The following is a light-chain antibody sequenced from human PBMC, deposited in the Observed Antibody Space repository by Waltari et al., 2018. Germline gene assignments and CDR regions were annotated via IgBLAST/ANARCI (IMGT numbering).Light chain of an antibody. CDR2: AVT. J-gene: IGLJ2*01. Sequence: SDLTQPPSASGSLGQSVTLSGSGTSRDVGGYGSVSWYQQHPGKAPKLLIYAVTNRPSGVSDRFSGSKSGNTASLTVSALRSEDEAVYYCSSYVASKVVFGGGTRLTVL. V-gene: IGLV2-8*01. CDR3: SSYVASKVV. CDR1: SRDVGGYGS.